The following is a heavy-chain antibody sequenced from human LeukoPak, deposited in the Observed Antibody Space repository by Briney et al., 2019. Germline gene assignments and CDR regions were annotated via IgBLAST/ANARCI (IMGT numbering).Heavy chain of an antibody. D-gene: IGHD2-21*02. J-gene: IGHJ4*02. Sequence: SQTLSLTCNVSGGSISSGDKYWSWIRQPPGKGLEWIGYIYYSGSTYYNPSLKSRLTISVDTSENQFSLHLTSVTAADAAVYFCARVTRWAGLDFWGQGTLVTVSS. CDR2: IYYSGST. CDR1: GGSISSGDKY. V-gene: IGHV4-30-4*01. CDR3: ARVTRWAGLDF.